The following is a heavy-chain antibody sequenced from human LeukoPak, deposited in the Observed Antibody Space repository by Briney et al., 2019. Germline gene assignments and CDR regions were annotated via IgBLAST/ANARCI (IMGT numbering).Heavy chain of an antibody. Sequence: PSETLSLTCAVYGGSFSSYYWSWIRQPAGKGLEWIGRIYTSGSTNYNPSLKSRVTMSVDTSKNQFSLKLSSVTAADTAVYYCASHHDYGDYFDYWGQGTLVTVSS. J-gene: IGHJ4*02. D-gene: IGHD4-17*01. V-gene: IGHV4-59*10. CDR1: GGSFSSYY. CDR3: ASHHDYGDYFDY. CDR2: IYTSGST.